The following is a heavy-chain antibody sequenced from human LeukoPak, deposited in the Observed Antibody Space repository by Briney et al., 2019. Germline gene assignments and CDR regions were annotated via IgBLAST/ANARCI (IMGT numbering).Heavy chain of an antibody. Sequence: SETLSLTCTVSGGSISGYYWSWIRQPPGKGLEWIGYIYYSGSTNYNPSLKSRVTISVDTSKNQFSLKLSSVTAADTAVYYCARGLGAGYSYGPAGYWGQGTLVTVSS. J-gene: IGHJ4*02. CDR2: IYYSGST. V-gene: IGHV4-59*01. CDR1: GGSISGYY. D-gene: IGHD5-18*01. CDR3: ARGLGAGYSYGPAGY.